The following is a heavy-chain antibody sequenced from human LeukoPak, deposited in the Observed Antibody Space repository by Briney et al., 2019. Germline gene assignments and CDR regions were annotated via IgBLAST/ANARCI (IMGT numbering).Heavy chain of an antibody. CDR3: AKSPARPSAYPYYFDY. CDR1: GFTFSSYW. Sequence: GGSLRLSCAASGFTFSSYWMSWVRQAPGKGLEWVANIKQDGSEKYYVDSVKGRFTISRDNAKNSLYLQMNSLRAEDTAVYYCAKSPARPSAYPYYFDYWGQGTLVTVSS. D-gene: IGHD3-3*01. J-gene: IGHJ4*02. CDR2: IKQDGSEK. V-gene: IGHV3-7*03.